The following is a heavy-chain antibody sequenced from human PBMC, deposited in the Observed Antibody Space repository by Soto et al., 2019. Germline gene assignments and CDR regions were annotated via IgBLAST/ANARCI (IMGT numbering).Heavy chain of an antibody. CDR2: IYYSGST. Sequence: PSETLSLTCTVSGGSISSGDYYWSWIRQPPGKGLEWIGYIYYSGSTYYNPSLKSRVTISVDTSKNQFSLKLSSVTAADTAVYYCAASISTSCCANFDYWGQGTLVTVSS. CDR1: GGSISSGDYY. CDR3: AASISTSCCANFDY. J-gene: IGHJ4*02. D-gene: IGHD2-2*01. V-gene: IGHV4-30-4*01.